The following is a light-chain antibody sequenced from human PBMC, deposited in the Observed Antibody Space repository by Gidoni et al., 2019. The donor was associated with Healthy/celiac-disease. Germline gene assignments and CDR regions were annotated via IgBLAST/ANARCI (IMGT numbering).Light chain of an antibody. CDR2: EVS. V-gene: IGKV2D-29*01. CDR1: QSLLHSFGKTY. Sequence: DIVMTQTPFSLSVTPGQPATISCKSSQSLLHSFGKTYLYWYLQKPGQPPQLLIYEVSIRFFGVPERFSGSGSGTDFTLKISRVEADDFGVYYCMQSIRLPPTFGGGTKVEIK. CDR3: MQSIRLPPT. J-gene: IGKJ4*01.